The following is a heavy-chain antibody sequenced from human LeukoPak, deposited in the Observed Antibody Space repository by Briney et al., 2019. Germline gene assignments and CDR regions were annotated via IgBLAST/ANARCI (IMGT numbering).Heavy chain of an antibody. CDR2: ISYDGSTK. V-gene: IGHV3-30-3*01. Sequence: PGGTLRLSCAASGFTFSSYAMHWVRQAPGKGLEWVAVISYDGSTKYYADFKRGRFTISGDNTNNTLHLQMTIPTADATAVYYCARDAYRHLRYFFDYWGQGTLVTVSS. J-gene: IGHJ4*02. D-gene: IGHD2/OR15-2a*01. CDR1: GFTFSSYA. CDR3: ARDAYRHLRYFFDY.